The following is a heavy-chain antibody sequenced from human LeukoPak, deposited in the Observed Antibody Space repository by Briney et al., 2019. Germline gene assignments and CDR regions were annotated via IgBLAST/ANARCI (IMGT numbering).Heavy chain of an antibody. CDR3: ARGHDSLLWFGELLFDY. CDR1: GGSFSGYY. V-gene: IGHV4-34*01. Sequence: SETLSLTCAVYGGSFSGYYWSWIRQPPGKGLEWIGEINHSGSTNYNPSLKSRVTISVDTSNDQFSLKLSSVTAADTAVYYCARGHDSLLWFGELLFDYWGQGTLVTVSS. CDR2: INHSGST. D-gene: IGHD3-10*01. J-gene: IGHJ4*02.